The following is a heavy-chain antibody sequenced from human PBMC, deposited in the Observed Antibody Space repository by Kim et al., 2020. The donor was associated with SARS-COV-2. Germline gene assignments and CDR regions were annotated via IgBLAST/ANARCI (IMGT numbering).Heavy chain of an antibody. D-gene: IGHD2-2*01. Sequence: YAPGLTGRFVFTVDTSASTAYLQMSSLKAEDTAVYYCARVPQLLGNWFDPWGQGTLVTVSS. V-gene: IGHV7-4-1*02. J-gene: IGHJ5*02. CDR3: ARVPQLLGNWFDP.